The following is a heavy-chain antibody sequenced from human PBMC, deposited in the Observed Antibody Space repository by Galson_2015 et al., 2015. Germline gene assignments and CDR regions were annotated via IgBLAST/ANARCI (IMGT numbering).Heavy chain of an antibody. Sequence: SVKVSCKASGGTFSSYAISWVRQAPGQGLEWMGGIIPIFGTANYAQKFQGRVTITADESTSTAYMELSSLRSEDTAVYYCARAGYCSSPSCYGIGYYYYGMDVWGQGTTVTVSS. D-gene: IGHD2-2*01. V-gene: IGHV1-69*13. CDR1: GGTFSSYA. CDR2: IIPIFGTA. CDR3: ARAGYCSSPSCYGIGYYYYGMDV. J-gene: IGHJ6*02.